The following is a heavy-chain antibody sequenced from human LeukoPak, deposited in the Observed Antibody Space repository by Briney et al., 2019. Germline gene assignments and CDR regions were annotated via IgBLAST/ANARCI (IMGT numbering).Heavy chain of an antibody. CDR3: ARGVLTLALYFFDS. CDR1: GYTFTDYY. Sequence: ASVKVSCKASGYTFTDYYIHWVRQAPGQGLEWMGWISPNSGGTNYAQKFQGRVTMTRDTSISTAYMELNRLRSDDTAVYCCARGVLTLALYFFDSWGQGTLVSVSS. CDR2: ISPNSGGT. J-gene: IGHJ4*02. V-gene: IGHV1-2*02.